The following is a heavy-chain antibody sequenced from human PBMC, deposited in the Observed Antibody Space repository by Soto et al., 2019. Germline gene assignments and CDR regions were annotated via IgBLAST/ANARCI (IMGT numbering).Heavy chain of an antibody. V-gene: IGHV3-23*01. CDR3: AGYYYDSSGYYPAESFQH. J-gene: IGHJ1*01. D-gene: IGHD3-22*01. CDR1: GFTFSSYA. Sequence: GGSLRLSCAASGFTFSSYAMSWVRQAPGKGLEWVSAISGSGGSTYYEDYMKGRFTINRDNSKNTLYLQMNSLRAEDTAVHYCAGYYYDSSGYYPAESFQHWGQGTMVTVSS. CDR2: ISGSGGST.